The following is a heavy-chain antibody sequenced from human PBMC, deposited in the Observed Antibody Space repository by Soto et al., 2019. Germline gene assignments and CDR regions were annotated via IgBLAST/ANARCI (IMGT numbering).Heavy chain of an antibody. V-gene: IGHV3-21*01. D-gene: IGHD4-17*01. J-gene: IGHJ4*02. Sequence: EVQLVESGGGLVKPGGSLRLSCAASGFTFSGYSMNWVRQAPGKGLEWVSSISSSSSYIYYADSVKGRFTISRDNAKNSLYLQMNSLRAEDTAVYYGARDWYYSDYSSYDFDYWGQGTLVTVSS. CDR2: ISSSSSYI. CDR1: GFTFSGYS. CDR3: ARDWYYSDYSSYDFDY.